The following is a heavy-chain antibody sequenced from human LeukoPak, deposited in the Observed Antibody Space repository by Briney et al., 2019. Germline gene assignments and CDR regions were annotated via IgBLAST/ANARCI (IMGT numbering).Heavy chain of an antibody. D-gene: IGHD6-19*01. CDR1: GGSISSYY. Sequence: SETLSPTCTVSGGSISSYYWSWIRQPAGKGLEWIGRIYATGSTNYNPSLKSRVTMSVDTSKNQFSLNLNSVTAADTAVYYCARVGYSSGWYPLDYWGQGTLVTVSS. V-gene: IGHV4-4*07. CDR3: ARVGYSSGWYPLDY. CDR2: IYATGST. J-gene: IGHJ4*02.